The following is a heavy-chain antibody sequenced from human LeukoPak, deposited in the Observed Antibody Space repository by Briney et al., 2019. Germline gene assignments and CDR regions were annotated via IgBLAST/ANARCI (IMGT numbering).Heavy chain of an antibody. CDR1: GFTFSSYA. CDR3: ARGGSNYLRPAHY. J-gene: IGHJ4*02. V-gene: IGHV3-30*04. Sequence: PGRSLRLSCAASGFTFSSYAMHWVRQAPGKGLEWVAVISYDGSNKYYADSVKGRFTISRDNSKNTLYLQMNSLRAEDTAVYYCARGGSNYLRPAHYWGQGTLVTVSS. D-gene: IGHD4-11*01. CDR2: ISYDGSNK.